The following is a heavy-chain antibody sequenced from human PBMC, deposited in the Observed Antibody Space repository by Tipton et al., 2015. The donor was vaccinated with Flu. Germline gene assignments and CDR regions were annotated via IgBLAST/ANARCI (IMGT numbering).Heavy chain of an antibody. Sequence: QLVQSGAEVKKPGASVKVSCKASGYTFTGYYMHWVRQAPGQGLEWMGRINPNSGGTNYAQKFQGRVTMTRDTSISTAYMGLSRLRSDETAVYYGARPLQTGYGMDVWGQGTTVTVSS. CDR3: ARPLQTGYGMDV. J-gene: IGHJ6*02. V-gene: IGHV1-2*06. CDR2: INPNSGGT. CDR1: GYTFTGYY. D-gene: IGHD7-27*01.